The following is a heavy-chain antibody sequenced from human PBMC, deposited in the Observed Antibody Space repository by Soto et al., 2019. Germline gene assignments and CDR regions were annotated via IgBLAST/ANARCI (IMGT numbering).Heavy chain of an antibody. D-gene: IGHD3-10*01. V-gene: IGHV1-18*01. Sequence: ASVKVSCKASGYTFTSYGISWVRQAPGQGLEWMGWISAYNGNTNYAQKLQGRVTMTTDTSTSTAYMELRSLRSDDTAVYYCARDDEYQVFGWFDPWGQGTLVTVSS. CDR1: GYTFTSYG. CDR3: ARDDEYQVFGWFDP. CDR2: ISAYNGNT. J-gene: IGHJ5*02.